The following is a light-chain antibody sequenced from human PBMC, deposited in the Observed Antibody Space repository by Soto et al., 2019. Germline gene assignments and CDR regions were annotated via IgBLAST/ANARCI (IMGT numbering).Light chain of an antibody. Sequence: QSALTQPASVSGTPGQSTTISYTGTVSLFPWYQQHPGKVPNLIIHDDAKRTSGVPSRFSGAKSGNTASLTISGLQAEDEADYYCCSSVGGRTYDFGSGTKVTVL. CDR1: VSL. CDR2: DDA. V-gene: IGLV2-23*01. J-gene: IGLJ1*01. CDR3: CSSVGGRTYD.